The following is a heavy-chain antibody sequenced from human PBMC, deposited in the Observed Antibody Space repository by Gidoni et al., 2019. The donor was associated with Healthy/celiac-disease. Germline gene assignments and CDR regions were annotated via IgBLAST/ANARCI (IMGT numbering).Heavy chain of an antibody. CDR1: GGSISSSSYY. Sequence: QLHLHASGPGLVLPSETLSLTCTLSGGSISSSSYYWGWIRPPPGKGLGWIGSIYFSGSTYYNPSLKSRVTMSVDTSKNQFSLELSSVTAADTAVYYCARHKRVQGAFYEIWGQGTLVTVSS. J-gene: IGHJ4*02. V-gene: IGHV4-39*01. CDR3: ARHKRVQGAFYEI. CDR2: IYFSGST. D-gene: IGHD3-10*01.